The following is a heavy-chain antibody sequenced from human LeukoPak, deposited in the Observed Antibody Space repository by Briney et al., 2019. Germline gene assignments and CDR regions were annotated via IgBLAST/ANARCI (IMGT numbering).Heavy chain of an antibody. Sequence: GESLKISCKGSGYSFTSYWIGWMRQMPGKGLEWMGIIYPGDSDTRYSPSFQGQVTISADKSISTAYLQWSSLKASDTAMYYCARPRGDGYNIAGFDYWGQGTLVTVSS. D-gene: IGHD5-24*01. CDR3: ARPRGDGYNIAGFDY. CDR1: GYSFTSYW. V-gene: IGHV5-51*01. J-gene: IGHJ4*02. CDR2: IYPGDSDT.